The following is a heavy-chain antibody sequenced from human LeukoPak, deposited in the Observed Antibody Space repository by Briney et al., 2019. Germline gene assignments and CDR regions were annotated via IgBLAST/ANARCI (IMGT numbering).Heavy chain of an antibody. V-gene: IGHV4-59*12. D-gene: IGHD4/OR15-4a*01. CDR2: IYYSGST. CDR3: ARDFGYGADFDY. Sequence: SETLSLTCTVSGGSISSYYWSWIRQPPGKGLEWIGYIYYSGSTNYKSSLKSRVTISVDTSKNQFSLNVNSVTAADTAIYYCARDFGYGADFDYWGQGTLVTVSS. CDR1: GGSISSYY. J-gene: IGHJ4*02.